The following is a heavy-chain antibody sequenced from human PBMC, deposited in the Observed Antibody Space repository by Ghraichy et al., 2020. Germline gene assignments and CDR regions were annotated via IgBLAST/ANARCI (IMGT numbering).Heavy chain of an antibody. V-gene: IGHV3-23*01. Sequence: GSLRLSCAGSGFTFSSYAMSWVRQAPGKGLEWVSTFSGSGGGGGSTYYADSVKGRFTISRDNSKNTLYLQMNSLRAEDTAVYYCAKDLEMSTISYFDYWGQGTLVTVSS. CDR2: FSGSGGGGGST. D-gene: IGHD5-24*01. CDR3: AKDLEMSTISYFDY. CDR1: GFTFSSYA. J-gene: IGHJ4*02.